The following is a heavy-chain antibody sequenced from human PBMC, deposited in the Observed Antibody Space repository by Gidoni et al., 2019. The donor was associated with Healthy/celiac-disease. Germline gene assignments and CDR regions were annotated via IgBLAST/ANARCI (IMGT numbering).Heavy chain of an antibody. Sequence: QLQLQESGPGLVKPSDTLSPTCSVSGGSISSSSYYWGWIRQPPGKGLEWIGSIYYSWSTYYNPSLKIRVTISVDTSKNQFSLKLSSVTAADTAVYYCATQKLGGGAFDIWGQGTMVTVSS. CDR1: GGSISSSSYY. D-gene: IGHD6-6*01. CDR2: IYYSWST. CDR3: ATQKLGGGAFDI. J-gene: IGHJ3*02. V-gene: IGHV4-39*01.